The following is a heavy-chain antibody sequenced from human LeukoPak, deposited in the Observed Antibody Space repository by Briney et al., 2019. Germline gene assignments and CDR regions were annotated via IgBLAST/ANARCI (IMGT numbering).Heavy chain of an antibody. Sequence: PGGSLRHSCAASGFTFSDYYMSWIRQAPGKGLEWVSYISSSGSTIYYADSVKGRFTISRDNAKNSLYLQMNNLRAEDTAVYYCARGAYDSSGYYPQDYWGQGTLVTVSS. J-gene: IGHJ4*02. D-gene: IGHD3-22*01. CDR3: ARGAYDSSGYYPQDY. CDR2: ISSSGSTI. CDR1: GFTFSDYY. V-gene: IGHV3-11*04.